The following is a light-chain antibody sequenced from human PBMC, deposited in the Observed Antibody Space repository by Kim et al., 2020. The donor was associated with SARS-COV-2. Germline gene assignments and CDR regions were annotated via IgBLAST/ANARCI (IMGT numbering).Light chain of an antibody. CDR2: KAS. Sequence: DIQMTQSPSTLSASVGDRVTITCRASQSISSWLAWYQQKPGKAPKLLIYKASSLESGVPSRFSGSGSGTEFTLTISSLQPDDFATYYCQQYNSYWTFGQGTTVYIK. CDR3: QQYNSYWT. J-gene: IGKJ1*01. CDR1: QSISSW. V-gene: IGKV1-5*03.